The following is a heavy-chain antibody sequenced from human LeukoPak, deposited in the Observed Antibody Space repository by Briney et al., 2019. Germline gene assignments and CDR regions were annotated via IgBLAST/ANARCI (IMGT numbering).Heavy chain of an antibody. V-gene: IGHV3-23*01. CDR2: ISGGGGST. CDR3: AKRVPAAAGTRFDY. J-gene: IGHJ4*02. CDR1: GFTFDDYA. Sequence: GGSLRLSCAASGFTFDDYAMHWVRQAPGKGLEWVSAISGGGGSTYYADSVKGRFTISRDNSKNTLYLQMNSLRAEDTAIYYCAKRVPAAAGTRFDYWGQGTLVTVSS. D-gene: IGHD6-13*01.